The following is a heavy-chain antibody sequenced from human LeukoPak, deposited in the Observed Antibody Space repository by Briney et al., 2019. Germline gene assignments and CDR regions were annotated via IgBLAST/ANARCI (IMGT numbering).Heavy chain of an antibody. Sequence: GGSLRLSCAASGFTFSSYGMHWVRQAPGKGLEWVTFIRYDGSNKYYVDSVKGRFTISRDNSKNTLYLQMNSLRAEDTAVYYCAKDLREYASAALCYWGQGTLVTVSS. D-gene: IGHD6-25*01. V-gene: IGHV3-30*02. CDR1: GFTFSSYG. CDR2: IRYDGSNK. CDR3: AKDLREYASAALCY. J-gene: IGHJ4*02.